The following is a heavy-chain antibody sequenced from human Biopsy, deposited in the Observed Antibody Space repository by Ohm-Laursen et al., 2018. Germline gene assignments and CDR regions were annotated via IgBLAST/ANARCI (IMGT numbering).Heavy chain of an antibody. V-gene: IGHV4-34*01. J-gene: IGHJ6*02. CDR1: SGSFSGYY. Sequence: SQTLSLTCVVYSGSFSGYYWSWIRQPPGKGLEWIGEINHRGSTNYNPSLKSRVTISVDTSKNQFSLKVRSVTAADTAVYYCVRGVDYYDPYHYYALDVWGQGTTVTVSS. D-gene: IGHD3-22*01. CDR2: INHRGST. CDR3: VRGVDYYDPYHYYALDV.